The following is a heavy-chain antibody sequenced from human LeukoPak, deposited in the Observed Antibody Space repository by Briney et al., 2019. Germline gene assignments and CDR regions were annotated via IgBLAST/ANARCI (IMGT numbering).Heavy chain of an antibody. CDR1: GFTFSSYA. J-gene: IGHJ5*02. CDR3: ARDSSSIVFGWFDP. D-gene: IGHD6-6*01. CDR2: ISYDGSNK. Sequence: PGGSLRLSCAASGFTFSSYAMHWVRQAPGKGLEWVAVISYDGSNKYYADSVKGRFTISRDNSKNTLYLQMNNLRAEDTAVYYCARDSSSIVFGWFDPWGQGTLVTVSS. V-gene: IGHV3-30-3*01.